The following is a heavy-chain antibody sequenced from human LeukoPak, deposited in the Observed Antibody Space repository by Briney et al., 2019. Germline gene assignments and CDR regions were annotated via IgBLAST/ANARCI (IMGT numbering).Heavy chain of an antibody. CDR2: ISYTGTYI. J-gene: IGHJ4*02. CDR3: VRDRGTYRPIDY. D-gene: IGHD1-26*01. Sequence: PGGSLGLSCAASPFSATNYGMHWVRQAPGRGLEWVSSISYTGTYIYYADSVKGRFTISRDNAQNSLYLQMNSLRAEDTAIYYCVRDRGTYRPIDYWGQGTLVTVSS. V-gene: IGHV3-21*04. CDR1: PFSATNYG.